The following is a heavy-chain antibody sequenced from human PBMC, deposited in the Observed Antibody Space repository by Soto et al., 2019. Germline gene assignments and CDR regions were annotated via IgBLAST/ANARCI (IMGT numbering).Heavy chain of an antibody. D-gene: IGHD6-6*01. Sequence: GGSLRISGAVSGFIFSNNGSHWVRQAPGKGLEWVAFMSYDGIAKFYADSVKRRFTISRDNYKSSLFLQMSNLRAEDTAMYYCAIARVADAALDPFGEGTLVTVSS. V-gene: IGHV3-30*13. CDR1: GFIFSNNG. CDR3: AIARVADAALDP. J-gene: IGHJ5*02. CDR2: MSYDGIAK.